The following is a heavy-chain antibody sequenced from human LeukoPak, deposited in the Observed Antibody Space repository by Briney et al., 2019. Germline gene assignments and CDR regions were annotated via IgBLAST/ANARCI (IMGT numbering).Heavy chain of an antibody. V-gene: IGHV3-30-3*01. CDR3: ARIPRTWLRFPYFDY. CDR1: AFTFSNYT. CDR2: ISYDGGNK. J-gene: IGHJ4*02. D-gene: IGHD5-12*01. Sequence: GGSLRLSCAASAFTFSNYTMHWVRQAPGKGLEWVAVISYDGGNKLCADSVKGRFTISRDNSKNTLYLQMNSLRGEDTAVYYCARIPRTWLRFPYFDYWVRGTLVTVSS.